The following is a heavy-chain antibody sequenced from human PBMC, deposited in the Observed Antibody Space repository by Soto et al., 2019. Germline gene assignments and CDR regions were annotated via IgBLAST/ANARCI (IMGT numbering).Heavy chain of an antibody. CDR1: GFTFDDYA. J-gene: IGHJ4*02. V-gene: IGHV3-9*01. Sequence: EVQLVESGGGLVQPGRSLRLSCAASGFTFDDYAMHWVRQAPGKGLEWVSGISWNSGSIGYADSVKGRFTISRDNAKNSLYLLMNSMRAEETVLYYCAKGDKGIYGSGSYGIDYWGQGTLVTVSS. D-gene: IGHD3-10*01. CDR2: ISWNSGSI. CDR3: AKGDKGIYGSGSYGIDY.